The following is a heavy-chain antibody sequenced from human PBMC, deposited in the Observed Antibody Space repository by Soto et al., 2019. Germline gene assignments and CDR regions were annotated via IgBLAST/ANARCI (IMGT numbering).Heavy chain of an antibody. V-gene: IGHV4-30-4*01. CDR1: GGSISSGDYY. Sequence: SETLSLTCTVSGGSISSGDYYWSWIRQPPGKGLEWIGYIYFSGSTYYNPSLKSRVTISVDTSKNQFSLKLSSVSAADTAVYYCARSLTVVVPVAYDYGLDVWGQGTTVTVSS. CDR2: IYFSGST. J-gene: IGHJ6*02. CDR3: ARSLTVVVPVAYDYGLDV. D-gene: IGHD2-2*01.